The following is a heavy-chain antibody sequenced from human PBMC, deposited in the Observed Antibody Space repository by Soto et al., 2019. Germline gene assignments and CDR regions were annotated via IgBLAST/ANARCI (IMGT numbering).Heavy chain of an antibody. D-gene: IGHD2-8*02. CDR3: AKRGDSTGKNDFDY. V-gene: IGHV3-30*18. Sequence: PGGSLRLSCAASGFTFSSYAMHWVRQAPGKGLEWVALISYNGDNIYYADSVKGRFTISRDNSKNTLFLQMNSLRAEDTAVYYCAKRGDSTGKNDFDYWGQGTLVTVS. CDR1: GFTFSSYA. J-gene: IGHJ4*02. CDR2: ISYNGDNI.